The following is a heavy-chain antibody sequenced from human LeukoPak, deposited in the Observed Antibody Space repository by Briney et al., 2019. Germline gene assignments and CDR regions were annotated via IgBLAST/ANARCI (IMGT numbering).Heavy chain of an antibody. V-gene: IGHV3-64D*06. CDR2: ISSNGGST. CDR3: VKDVSGSYSFDC. J-gene: IGHJ4*02. Sequence: PGGSLRLSCSASGFTFSRYIVHWVRQAPGKGLEYVSAISSNGGSTYYADSVKGRFTISRDNSKNTLYLQMSSLRAEGTAVYYCVKDVSGSYSFDCWGQGTLVTVSS. D-gene: IGHD1-26*01. CDR1: GFTFSRYI.